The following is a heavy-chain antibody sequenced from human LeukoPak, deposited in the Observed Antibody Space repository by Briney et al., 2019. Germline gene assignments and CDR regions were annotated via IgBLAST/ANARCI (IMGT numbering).Heavy chain of an antibody. V-gene: IGHV4-61*01. D-gene: IGHD1-14*01. Sequence: SETLSLTCTVSSGSVSSISYYWSWIRQPPGKELEWIGYLYYSGSPNYNPSLKSRVTISLDTSKNQFSLKLNSVTAADTAVYYCVSSNPTVCHYNFYGMDVWGKGTKVIVSS. CDR2: LYYSGSP. CDR1: SGSVSSISYY. CDR3: VSSNPTVCHYNFYGMDV. J-gene: IGHJ6*04.